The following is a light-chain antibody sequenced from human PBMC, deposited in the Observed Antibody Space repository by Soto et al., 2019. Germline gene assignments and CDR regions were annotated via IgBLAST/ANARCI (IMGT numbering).Light chain of an antibody. Sequence: QSALTQPRSVSGSPGQSVTISCSGTSRDVGAYNFVSWYQQHPGKVPKLIIYDVTKRPSGVPNRFSGSKSGDTASLTISSLHAEDEADYYCCSYAGSSTLYVFGGGTKLTVL. CDR2: DVT. CDR3: CSYAGSSTLYV. J-gene: IGLJ1*01. V-gene: IGLV2-11*01. CDR1: SRDVGAYNF.